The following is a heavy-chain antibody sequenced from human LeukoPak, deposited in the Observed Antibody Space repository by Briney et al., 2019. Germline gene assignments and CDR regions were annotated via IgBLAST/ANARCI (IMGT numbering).Heavy chain of an antibody. CDR3: ARGMEYSSSWSDAFDI. CDR2: IGTAGDT. D-gene: IGHD6-13*01. V-gene: IGHV3-13*01. CDR1: GFTFSSYD. Sequence: GGSLRLSCAASGFTFSSYDMHWVRQATGKGLEWVSAIGTAGDTYYPGSVKGRFTISRENAKNSLYLQVNSLRAGDTAVYYCARGMEYSSSWSDAFDIWGQGTIVTVSS. J-gene: IGHJ3*02.